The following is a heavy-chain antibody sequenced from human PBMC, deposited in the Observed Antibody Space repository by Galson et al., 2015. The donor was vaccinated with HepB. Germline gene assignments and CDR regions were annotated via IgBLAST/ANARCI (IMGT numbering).Heavy chain of an antibody. CDR3: AGFPDITMVRGVTWLWFDP. Sequence: SVKVSCKASGGTFSSYAISWVRQAPGQGLEWMGRIIPILGIANYAQKFQGRVTITADKSTSTAYMELSSLRSEDTAVCYCAGFPDITMVRGVTWLWFDPWGQGTLVTVSS. D-gene: IGHD3-10*01. V-gene: IGHV1-69*04. J-gene: IGHJ5*02. CDR2: IIPILGIA. CDR1: GGTFSSYA.